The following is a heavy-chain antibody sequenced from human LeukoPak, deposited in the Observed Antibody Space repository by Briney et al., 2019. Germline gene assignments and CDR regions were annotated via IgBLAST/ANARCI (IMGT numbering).Heavy chain of an antibody. CDR3: ARADSDYDFWSGYYPFDY. J-gene: IGHJ4*02. CDR2: ISSSSSYI. CDR1: GFTFSDYY. V-gene: IGHV3-11*06. D-gene: IGHD3-3*01. Sequence: GGSLRLSCAASGFTFSDYYMSWIRQAPGKGLEWVSSISSSSSYIYYADSVKGRFTISRDNAKNSLYLQMNSLRAEDTAVYYCARADSDYDFWSGYYPFDYWGQGTLVTVSS.